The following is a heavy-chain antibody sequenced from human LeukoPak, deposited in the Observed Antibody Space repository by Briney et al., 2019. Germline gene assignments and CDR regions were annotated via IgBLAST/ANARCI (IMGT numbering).Heavy chain of an antibody. CDR2: TSAYNGNT. V-gene: IGHV1-18*01. Sequence: ASVKVSCKASGYTFTSYGISWVRQAPGQGLEWMGWTSAYNGNTNYAQKLQGRVTMATDTSTSTAYMELRSLRSDDTAVYYCARDLTVGATHDAFDIWGQGTMVTVSS. J-gene: IGHJ3*02. CDR3: ARDLTVGATHDAFDI. D-gene: IGHD1-26*01. CDR1: GYTFTSYG.